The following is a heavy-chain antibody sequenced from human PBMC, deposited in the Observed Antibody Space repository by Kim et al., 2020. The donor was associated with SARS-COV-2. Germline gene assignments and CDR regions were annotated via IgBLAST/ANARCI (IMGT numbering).Heavy chain of an antibody. Sequence: CNPSLTSRVTISVDRSKNQFSLKLSSVTAADTAVYYCASGGAVTTPSFDYWGQGTLVTVSS. J-gene: IGHJ4*02. V-gene: IGHV4-30-2*01. CDR3: ASGGAVTTPSFDY. D-gene: IGHD4-17*01.